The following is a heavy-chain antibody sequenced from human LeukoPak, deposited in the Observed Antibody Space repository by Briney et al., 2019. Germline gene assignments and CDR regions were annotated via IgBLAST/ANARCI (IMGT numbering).Heavy chain of an antibody. J-gene: IGHJ4*02. CDR2: IYSGGST. Sequence: GGSLRLSCAASGFTFSSYAMSWVRQAPGKGPEWVSVIYSGGSTYYADSVKGRFTISRDNSKNTLYLQMNSLRAEDTAVYYCARDPAYYYDSSGYYDRGGFDYWGQGTLVTVSS. V-gene: IGHV3-66*02. CDR1: GFTFSSYA. CDR3: ARDPAYYYDSSGYYDRGGFDY. D-gene: IGHD3-22*01.